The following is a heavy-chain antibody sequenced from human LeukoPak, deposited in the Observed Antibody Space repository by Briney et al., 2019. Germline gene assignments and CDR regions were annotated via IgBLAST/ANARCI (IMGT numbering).Heavy chain of an antibody. CDR1: GYTFTSYY. CDR2: IKPSGGST. D-gene: IGHD2/OR15-2a*01. CDR3: AREVPENFNFDY. J-gene: IGHJ4*02. Sequence: ASVKVSCKASGYTFTSYYTHWVRQAPGQGLEWMGIIKPSGGSTLYAQKFQGRVTVTSDMSTSTVYVKLSSLRSEDTAVYYCAREVPENFNFDYWGQGTLVTVSS. V-gene: IGHV1-46*01.